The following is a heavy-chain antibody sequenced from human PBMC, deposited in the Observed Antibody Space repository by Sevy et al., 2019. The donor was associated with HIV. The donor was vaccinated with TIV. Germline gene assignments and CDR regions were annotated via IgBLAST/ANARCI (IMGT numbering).Heavy chain of an antibody. Sequence: ASVKVSCKASGGTFSSYAISWVRQAPGQGLEWMGGIIPIFGTANYAQKFQGRVTITADESTSTAYMELSSLRSEDTAVYYCAGIPRLAYCGGDCYSYYFDYWGQGTLVTVSS. CDR3: AGIPRLAYCGGDCYSYYFDY. CDR2: IIPIFGTA. J-gene: IGHJ4*02. CDR1: GGTFSSYA. D-gene: IGHD2-21*02. V-gene: IGHV1-69*13.